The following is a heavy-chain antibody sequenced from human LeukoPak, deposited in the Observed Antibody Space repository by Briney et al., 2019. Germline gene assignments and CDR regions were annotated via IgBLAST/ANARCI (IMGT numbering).Heavy chain of an antibody. D-gene: IGHD1-26*01. J-gene: IGHJ4*02. CDR2: IYYSGST. CDR3: ARESGGSYYSSFDY. Sequence: SETLSLTCTVSGGSISSGDYYWSWIRQPPGEGLEWMGYIYYSGSTYYNPSLNSRATISVDTSKNQFSLKLSSVTAADTAVYYCARESGGSYYSSFDYWGQGTLVTVSS. CDR1: GGSISSGDYY. V-gene: IGHV4-30-4*08.